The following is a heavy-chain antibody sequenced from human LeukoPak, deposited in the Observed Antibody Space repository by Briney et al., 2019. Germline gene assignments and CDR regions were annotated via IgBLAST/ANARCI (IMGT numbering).Heavy chain of an antibody. CDR2: IKSKTDGGTT. V-gene: IGHV3-15*01. Sequence: GGSLRLSCAASGFTFSNAWMSWVRQAPGKGLEWVSRIKSKTDGGTTDYAAPVKGRFTISRDDSKNTLYLQMNSLKTEDTAVYYCTTGDYDILTGYLSFDYWGQGTLVTVSS. CDR3: TTGDYDILTGYLSFDY. CDR1: GFTFSNAW. J-gene: IGHJ4*02. D-gene: IGHD3-9*01.